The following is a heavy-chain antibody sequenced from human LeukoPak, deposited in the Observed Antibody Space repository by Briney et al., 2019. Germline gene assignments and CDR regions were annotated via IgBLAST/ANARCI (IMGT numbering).Heavy chain of an antibody. J-gene: IGHJ6*02. V-gene: IGHV3-30*18. Sequence: GGSLRLSCAASGFTFSSYGMHWVRQAPGKGLEWVAVISYDGSNKYYADSVKGRFTISRDNSKNTLYLQMNSLRAEDTAVYYCAKSVPSYCSGGSCYGDYYYYGMDVWGQGTTVTVSS. CDR2: ISYDGSNK. CDR1: GFTFSSYG. CDR3: AKSVPSYCSGGSCYGDYYYYGMDV. D-gene: IGHD2-15*01.